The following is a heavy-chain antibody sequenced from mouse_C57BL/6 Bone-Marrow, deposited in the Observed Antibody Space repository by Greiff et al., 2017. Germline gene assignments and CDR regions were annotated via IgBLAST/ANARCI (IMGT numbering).Heavy chain of an antibody. D-gene: IGHD2-1*01. CDR1: GFSLTSSG. J-gene: IGHJ1*03. CDR3: ARRGNRYFDV. V-gene: IGHV2-2*01. Sequence: VQGVESGPGLVQPSQSLSITCTVSGFSLTSSGVHWVRQSPGKGLEWLGVIWSGGSTDYNAAFISRLSISKDNSKSQVFFKMNSLQSDDTAIYYCARRGNRYFDVWGTGTTVTVSS. CDR2: IWSGGST.